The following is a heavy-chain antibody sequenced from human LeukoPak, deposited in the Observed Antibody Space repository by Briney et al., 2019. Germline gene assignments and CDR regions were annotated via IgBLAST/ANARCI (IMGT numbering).Heavy chain of an antibody. V-gene: IGHV3-23*01. CDR3: AKDRDSGYDYYYYYYYGMDV. J-gene: IGHJ6*02. CDR2: ISGSGGST. D-gene: IGHD5-12*01. Sequence: GGSLRLSCAASGFTFSSYAMSWVRQAPGKGLEWVSAISGSGGSTYHADSVKGRFTISRDNSKNTLYLQMNSLRAEDTAVYYCAKDRDSGYDYYYYYYYGMDVWGQGTTVTVSS. CDR1: GFTFSSYA.